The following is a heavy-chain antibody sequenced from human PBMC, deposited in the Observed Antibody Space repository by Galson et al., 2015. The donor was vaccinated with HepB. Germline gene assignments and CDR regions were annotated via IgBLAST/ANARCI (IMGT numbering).Heavy chain of an antibody. Sequence: SVKVSCKASGYTFTSYAMHWVRQAPGQRLEWMGWINAGNGNTKYSQKFQGRVTITRDTSASTAYMELSSLRSEDTAVYYCASGYDFWSGYPNYYYYGMDVWGQGTTATVSS. CDR3: ASGYDFWSGYPNYYYYGMDV. CDR2: INAGNGNT. J-gene: IGHJ6*02. D-gene: IGHD3-3*01. V-gene: IGHV1-3*01. CDR1: GYTFTSYA.